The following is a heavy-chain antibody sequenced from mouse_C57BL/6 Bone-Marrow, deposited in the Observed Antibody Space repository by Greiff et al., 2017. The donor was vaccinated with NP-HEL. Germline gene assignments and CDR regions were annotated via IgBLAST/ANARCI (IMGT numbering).Heavy chain of an antibody. V-gene: IGHV1-72*01. J-gene: IGHJ1*03. CDR3: ARYYYGSRCWYFDV. CDR2: IDPNCGGT. CDR1: GYTFTSYW. Sequence: QVQLQQPGADLVKPGASVKLSCKASGYTFTSYWMHWVKQSPGRGLEWIGRIDPNCGGTRFNEKFKTKATLTVDQPSSTAYMQLNSLTSEDSAVYYGARYYYGSRCWYFDVWGTGTTVTVSS. D-gene: IGHD1-1*01.